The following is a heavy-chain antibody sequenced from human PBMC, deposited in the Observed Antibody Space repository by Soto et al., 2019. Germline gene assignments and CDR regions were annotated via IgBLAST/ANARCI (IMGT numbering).Heavy chain of an antibody. D-gene: IGHD1-26*01. V-gene: IGHV3-15*05. J-gene: IGHJ4*02. Sequence: VQLEDSGGGWVQPGGSLRLSCAASGFTFISAWINWVRQAPGKGLEWVGRVKSKNDGGAIDYGTPVKGRFIISRDDPRNTAYLQMNSLKIEDTGVYYCVGGSPFEFWGQGTLVTVSS. CDR1: GFTFISAW. CDR2: VKSKNDGGAI. CDR3: VGGSPFEF.